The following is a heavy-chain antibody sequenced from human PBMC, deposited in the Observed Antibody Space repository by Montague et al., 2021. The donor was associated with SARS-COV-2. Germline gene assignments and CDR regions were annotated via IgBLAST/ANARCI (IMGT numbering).Heavy chain of an antibody. J-gene: IGHJ6*02. CDR3: ARQAAGSYFYYGVDV. V-gene: IGHV4-59*12. CDR2: IFCTGST. Sequence: ETLSLTCTVSGDSINIYYWNWIRQPPGKGLEWLGSIFCTGSTNYNPSLKSRVTISLDTSKNQFFLKVTSVTAADTAVYYCARQAAGSYFYYGVDVWGQGTTVTVSS. D-gene: IGHD6-13*01. CDR1: GDSINIYY.